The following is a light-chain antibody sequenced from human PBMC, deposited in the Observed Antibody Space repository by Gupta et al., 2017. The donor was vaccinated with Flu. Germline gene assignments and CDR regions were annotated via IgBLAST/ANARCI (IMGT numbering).Light chain of an antibody. CDR2: DAS. CDR1: QSVSNN. V-gene: IGKV3-15*01. J-gene: IGKJ5*01. Sequence: EIVMTQSPDTLSVSPGETATLSCRASQSVSNNLAWYQQKPGQAPRLLIYDASTRATGIAARFSGSGCGTEFTLTISSLQYEDFAVYYCQQYGDWPPITFGQGTRLEIK. CDR3: QQYGDWPPIT.